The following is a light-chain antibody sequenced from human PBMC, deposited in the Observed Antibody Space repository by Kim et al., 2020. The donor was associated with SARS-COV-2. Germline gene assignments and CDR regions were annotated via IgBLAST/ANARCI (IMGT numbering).Light chain of an antibody. CDR2: GAS. CDR3: QQYDNFPVT. CDR1: QDINNY. V-gene: IGKV1-33*01. J-gene: IGKJ5*01. Sequence: ASVGDRVTITCQASQDINNYLNWYQQKPGEAPKLLIYGASNLETGVPSRFSGSGSGTDFTFTISSLQPVDIATYHCQQYDNFPVTFGQGTRLEIK.